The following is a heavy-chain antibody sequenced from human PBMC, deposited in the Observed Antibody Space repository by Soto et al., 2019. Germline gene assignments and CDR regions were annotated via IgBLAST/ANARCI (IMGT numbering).Heavy chain of an antibody. Sequence: PGGALKISCERFGYSFTTYWVSWVRPMPGEGLEWMGRIDPSDSYTNYSPSFQGHVTISADKSISTAYLQWSSLKASDTAMYYCARLQAAAGDNDLTFDYWGQGTLVTVSS. CDR3: ARLQAAAGDNDLTFDY. V-gene: IGHV5-10-1*01. D-gene: IGHD6-13*01. CDR2: IDPSDSYT. J-gene: IGHJ4*02. CDR1: GYSFTTYW.